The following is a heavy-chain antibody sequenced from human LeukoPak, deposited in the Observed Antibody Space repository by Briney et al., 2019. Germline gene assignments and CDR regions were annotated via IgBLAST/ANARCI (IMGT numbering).Heavy chain of an antibody. Sequence: PSETLSLTCTVSGGSISSYYWSWIRQPPGKGLEWIGYIYYSGSTNYNPSLKSRVTISVDTSKNQFSLKLSSVTAADTAVYYCARARGSYGYNDAFDIWGQGTMVTVSS. D-gene: IGHD5-18*01. CDR1: GGSISSYY. CDR2: IYYSGST. CDR3: ARARGSYGYNDAFDI. J-gene: IGHJ3*02. V-gene: IGHV4-59*01.